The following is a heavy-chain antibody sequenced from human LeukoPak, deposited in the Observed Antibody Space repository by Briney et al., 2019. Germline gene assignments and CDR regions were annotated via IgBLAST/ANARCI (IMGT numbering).Heavy chain of an antibody. V-gene: IGHV3-23*01. CDR3: AKRLLYSYSPGFDY. D-gene: IGHD5-18*01. Sequence: RGSLRLSCAASGFTFSNYAMSWVRRAPGEGLEWVSGIRLGTSDTYYTDSVKGRFTISRDNSRTTLYLQMNSLRAEDTAVYYCAKRLLYSYSPGFDYWGQGTLVTVSS. J-gene: IGHJ4*02. CDR2: IRLGTSDT. CDR1: GFTFSNYA.